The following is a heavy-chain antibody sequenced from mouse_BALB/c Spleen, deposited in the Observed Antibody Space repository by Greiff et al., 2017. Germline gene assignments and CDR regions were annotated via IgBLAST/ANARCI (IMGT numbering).Heavy chain of an antibody. CDR1: GYTFTDYY. J-gene: IGHJ4*01. CDR2: IYPGSGNT. Sequence: QVQLQQSGPELVKPGASVKISCKASGYTFTDYYINWVKQKPGQGLEWIGWIYPGSGNTKYNEKFKGKATLTVDTSSSTAYMQLSSLTSEDTAVYVCARRELRYAMDYWGQGTSVTVSS. D-gene: IGHD4-1*01. CDR3: ARRELRYAMDY. V-gene: IGHV1-84*02.